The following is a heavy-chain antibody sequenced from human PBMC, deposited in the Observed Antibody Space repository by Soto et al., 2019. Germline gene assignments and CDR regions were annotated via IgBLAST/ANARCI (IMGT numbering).Heavy chain of an antibody. J-gene: IGHJ6*02. CDR1: GGSDSSEGSY. Sequence: QMQLQESGPGLVKPSETLSLTCTVSGGSDSSEGSYWSWIRQPPGQGLEWIGIVYHSGSTNHVNTNQNPSLMSRVTISLAKSKTHFALDLSSLTSADTDVYFCARARVSFYYYHGMDLWGHGTTVTISS. D-gene: IGHD3-10*01. CDR2: VYHSGSTNHVNT. V-gene: IGHV4-61*03. CDR3: ARARVSFYYYHGMDL.